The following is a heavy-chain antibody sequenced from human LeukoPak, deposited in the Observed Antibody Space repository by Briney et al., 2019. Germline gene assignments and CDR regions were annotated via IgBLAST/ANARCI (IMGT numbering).Heavy chain of an antibody. CDR1: AFTFSSYG. V-gene: IGHV3-23*01. Sequence: PGGSLRLSCAASAFTFSSYGMSWVRQAPGKGLQWVSDISGSVDSTYYAEDTYYADSVKGRFTISRDNSKNTVYLQMNSLRAEDTAVYYCTKRPYYYDSSGYYQDFDSWGQGTLVTVSS. D-gene: IGHD3-22*01. CDR3: TKRPYYYDSSGYYQDFDS. J-gene: IGHJ4*02. CDR2: ISGSVDSTYYAEDT.